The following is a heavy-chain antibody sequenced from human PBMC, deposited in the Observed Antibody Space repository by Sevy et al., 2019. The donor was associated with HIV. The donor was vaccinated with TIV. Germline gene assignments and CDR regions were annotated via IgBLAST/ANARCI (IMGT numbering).Heavy chain of an antibody. D-gene: IGHD5-12*01. Sequence: GGSLRLSCSASGFIFNRFWMSWVRQAPGKGLEWVANIKQDGSQKYYVDSVTGRFTISRVSAKNSLYLQMNRLRAEDTAVYYCARGYSGRYGYYSHAMDVWGQGTTVTVSS. V-gene: IGHV3-7*01. J-gene: IGHJ6*01. CDR1: GFIFNRFW. CDR3: ARGYSGRYGYYSHAMDV. CDR2: IKQDGSQK.